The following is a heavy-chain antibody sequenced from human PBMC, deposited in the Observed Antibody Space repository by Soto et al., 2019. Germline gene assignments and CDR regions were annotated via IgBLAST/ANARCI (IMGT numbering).Heavy chain of an antibody. D-gene: IGHD3-16*01. CDR2: ISAYNGKI. V-gene: IGHV1-18*01. CDR1: GYTFTNYG. J-gene: IGHJ6*02. Sequence: QVQLVQSGAEVREPGASVKVSCKASGYTFTNYGISWVLQAPGQGLEWIGWISAYNGKIDYAQKVQGRITMTTDTSTSIAFMELRSLRSDDTAVYYCARETIPQMYYYGTDVWGQGTTVIVSS. CDR3: ARETIPQMYYYGTDV.